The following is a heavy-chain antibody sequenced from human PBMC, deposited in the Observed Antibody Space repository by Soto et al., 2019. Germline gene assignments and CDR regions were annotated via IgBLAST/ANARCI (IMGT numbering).Heavy chain of an antibody. CDR1: GGSISSGGYY. D-gene: IGHD2-21*01. Sequence: SETLSLTCTVSGGSISSGGYYWSWIRQHPGKGLEWIGYIYYSGSTYYNPSLKSRVSISVDTSKNQFSLKLSSVTAADTAVYYCARVRDSVVISVQALFEYWGQGTLVTVS. CDR3: ARVRDSVVISVQALFEY. J-gene: IGHJ4*02. V-gene: IGHV4-31*03. CDR2: IYYSGST.